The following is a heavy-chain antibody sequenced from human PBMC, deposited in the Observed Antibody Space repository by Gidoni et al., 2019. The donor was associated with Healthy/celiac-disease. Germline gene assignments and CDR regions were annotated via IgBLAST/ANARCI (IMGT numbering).Heavy chain of an antibody. J-gene: IGHJ3*02. CDR2: IIPIFGTA. D-gene: IGHD3-22*01. V-gene: IGHV1-69*01. Sequence: QVQLVQSGAEVKKPGSSVKVSCKASGGTFSSYAISWVRQAPGQGLEWMGGIIPIFGTANYAQKFQGRVTITADESTSTAYMELSSLRSEDTAVYYCARDRADYYDSSGTGDAFDIWGQGTMVTVSS. CDR1: GGTFSSYA. CDR3: ARDRADYYDSSGTGDAFDI.